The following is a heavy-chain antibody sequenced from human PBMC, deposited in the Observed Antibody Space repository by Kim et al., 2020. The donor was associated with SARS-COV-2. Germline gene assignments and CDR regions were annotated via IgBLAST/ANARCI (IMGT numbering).Heavy chain of an antibody. Sequence: SVKVSCKASGGTFSSNGFSWVRQAAGQGFEWMGAIIPKYSTGKNAQKFQDRVTITADESTSTVYLELSSLRFDDTAIYYCARGGPVGSTGGFDLWGQGTMVTVAS. V-gene: IGHV1-69*13. D-gene: IGHD1-26*01. CDR3: ARGGPVGSTGGFDL. CDR2: IIPKYSTG. CDR1: GGTFSSNG. J-gene: IGHJ3*01.